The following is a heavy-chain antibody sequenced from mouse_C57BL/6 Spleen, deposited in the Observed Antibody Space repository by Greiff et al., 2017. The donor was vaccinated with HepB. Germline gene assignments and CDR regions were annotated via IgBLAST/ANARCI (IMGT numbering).Heavy chain of an antibody. D-gene: IGHD3-2*02. V-gene: IGHV5-9-1*02. CDR3: TRALTAQAFDY. J-gene: IGHJ2*01. CDR2: ISSGGDYI. Sequence: EVMLVESGEGLVKPGGSLKLSCAASGFTFSSYAMSWVRQTPEKRLEWVAYISSGGDYIYYADTVKGRFTISRDNARNTLYLQMSSLKSEDTAMYYCTRALTAQAFDYWGQGTTLTVSS. CDR1: GFTFSSYA.